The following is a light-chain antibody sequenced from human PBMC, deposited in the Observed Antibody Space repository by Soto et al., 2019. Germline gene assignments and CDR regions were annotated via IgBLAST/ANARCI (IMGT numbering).Light chain of an antibody. J-gene: IGKJ2*01. V-gene: IGKV3-20*01. CDR3: HCQQFADSSLYT. Sequence: DIVLTQSPVTLSLSPGERATLSCRASQSLRSSYLAWYQQKPGQAPRLLMYGAVNRAAGFPDRFSGSGSGADVALTISRLKTAELAVSYCHCQQFADSSLYTFGQGTKVEMK. CDR1: QSLRSSY. CDR2: GAV.